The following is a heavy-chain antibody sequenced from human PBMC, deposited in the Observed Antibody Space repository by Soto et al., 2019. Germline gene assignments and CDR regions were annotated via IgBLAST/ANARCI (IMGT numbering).Heavy chain of an antibody. Sequence: LSLTCTVSGGSISSGDYFWSWIRQPPGRDLEWIGHVYYSGSTYFNPSLKSRLAISVDTSKNRFFLRLTSVTAADTAVYYCARIYDSGGSFEYWGKGALVSVSS. CDR3: ARIYDSGGSFEY. CDR1: GGSISSGDYF. CDR2: VYYSGST. D-gene: IGHD3-22*01. J-gene: IGHJ4*02. V-gene: IGHV4-30-4*01.